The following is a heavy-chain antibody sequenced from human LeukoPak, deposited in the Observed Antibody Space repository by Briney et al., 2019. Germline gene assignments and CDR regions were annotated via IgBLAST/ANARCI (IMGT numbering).Heavy chain of an antibody. V-gene: IGHV3-23*01. J-gene: IGHJ3*02. D-gene: IGHD3-10*01. CDR3: AKDLQITMVRGVIITTYAFDI. CDR2: ISGSGGST. CDR1: GFTFSSYA. Sequence: TGGSLRLSCAASGFTFSSYAMSWVRQAPGKGLEWVSAISGSGGSTYYADSVKGRFTISRDNSKNTLYLQMNSLRAEDTAVYYCAKDLQITMVRGVIITTYAFDIWGQGTMVTVSS.